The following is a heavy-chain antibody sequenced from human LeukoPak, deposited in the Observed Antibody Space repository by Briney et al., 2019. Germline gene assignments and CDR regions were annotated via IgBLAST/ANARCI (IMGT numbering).Heavy chain of an antibody. CDR2: IRSKAYGGTT. CDR3: TRPIYDSSGYYLDY. V-gene: IGHV3-49*04. Sequence: GGSLRLSCAASGFTFSSYEMNWVRQAPGKGLEWVGFIRSKAYGGTTEYAASVKGRFTISRDDSKSIAYLQMNSLKTEDTAVCYCTRPIYDSSGYYLDYWGQGTLVTVSS. J-gene: IGHJ4*02. CDR1: GFTFSSYE. D-gene: IGHD3-22*01.